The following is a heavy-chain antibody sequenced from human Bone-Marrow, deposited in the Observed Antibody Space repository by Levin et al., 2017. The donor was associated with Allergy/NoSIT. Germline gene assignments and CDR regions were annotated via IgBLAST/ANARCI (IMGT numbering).Heavy chain of an antibody. J-gene: IGHJ4*02. Sequence: AASVKVSCKASGYTFSSYYMHWVRHVPGQGLEWMGIINPNDGSTTYAQKFRGRVTMTRDTSTSTVYMELNSLRSEDTAVYYCARDRDWTSFGGCYFDYWGQGTLVTVSS. V-gene: IGHV1-46*01. CDR2: INPNDGST. CDR1: GYTFSSYY. CDR3: ARDRDWTSFGGCYFDY. D-gene: IGHD1-1*01.